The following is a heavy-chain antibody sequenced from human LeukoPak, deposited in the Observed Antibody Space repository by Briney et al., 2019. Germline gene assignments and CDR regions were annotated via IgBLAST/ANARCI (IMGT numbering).Heavy chain of an antibody. D-gene: IGHD6-13*01. V-gene: IGHV4-30-2*01. CDR3: ARRAAAGTK. CDR2: IYHSGST. CDR1: GGSISSGGYY. Sequence: SETLSLTCTVSGGSISSGGYYWSWIRQPPGKGLEWIGYIYHSGSTYYNPSLKSRVTISVDTSKNQFSLKLSSVTAADTAVYYCARRAAAGTKWGQGILVTVSS. J-gene: IGHJ4*02.